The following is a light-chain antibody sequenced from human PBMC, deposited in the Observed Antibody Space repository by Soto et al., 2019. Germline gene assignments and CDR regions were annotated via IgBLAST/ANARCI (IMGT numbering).Light chain of an antibody. Sequence: DIVLTQSPGTLSVSPGERATLSCRASQSVNRNYLAWYHQKPGQPPRLLIHGASNRAAGTPARFSGSGSGTDFTLTISRLEPEDFAVYYCQQYGNSPMYTFGQGTKLEIK. J-gene: IGKJ2*01. CDR1: QSVNRNY. CDR2: GAS. V-gene: IGKV3-20*01. CDR3: QQYGNSPMYT.